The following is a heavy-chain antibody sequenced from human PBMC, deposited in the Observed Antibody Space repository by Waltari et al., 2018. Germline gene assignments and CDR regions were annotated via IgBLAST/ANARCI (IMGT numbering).Heavy chain of an antibody. CDR1: SSYS. V-gene: IGHV3-21*01. D-gene: IGHD4-17*01. CDR3: ARGFWFATVSTFTWFDP. CDR2: ISSTSHYI. J-gene: IGHJ5*02. Sequence: EEQLVESGGGLVKPGGSLRLSSYSMNWVRQAPGKGLEWVASISSTSHYIDYADSVKGRFTISRDNAKNSLYLQMNSLRAEDTAVYYCARGFWFATVSTFTWFDPWGQGTLVTVSS.